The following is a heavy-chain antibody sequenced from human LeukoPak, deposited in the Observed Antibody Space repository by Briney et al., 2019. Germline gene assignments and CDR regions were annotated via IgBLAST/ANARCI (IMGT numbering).Heavy chain of an antibody. Sequence: GGCLRLSCAASGFTFDDYAMHWVRQAPGKGLEWVSGISWNSGSIGYADSVKGRFTISRDNAKNSLYLQMNSLRAEDTALYYCAKDKSHYGSGSYYNVFDYWGQGTLVTVSS. J-gene: IGHJ4*02. CDR2: ISWNSGSI. D-gene: IGHD3-10*01. V-gene: IGHV3-9*01. CDR3: AKDKSHYGSGSYYNVFDY. CDR1: GFTFDDYA.